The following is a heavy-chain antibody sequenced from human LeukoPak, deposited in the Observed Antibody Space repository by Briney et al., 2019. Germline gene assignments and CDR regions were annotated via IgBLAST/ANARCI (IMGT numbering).Heavy chain of an antibody. J-gene: IGHJ6*03. CDR2: INPNSGGT. CDR1: GYAFIGYY. CDR3: ARDRVQGSSSGWSNYYYYMDV. V-gene: IGHV1-2*02. Sequence: ASVKVSCKASGYAFIGYYIHWVRQAPGQGLEWMGWINPNSGGTNYALKFQGRVTMTRDTSISTAYMELSRLRSDDTAVYYCARDRVQGSSSGWSNYYYYMDVWGKGTTVTISS. D-gene: IGHD6-19*01.